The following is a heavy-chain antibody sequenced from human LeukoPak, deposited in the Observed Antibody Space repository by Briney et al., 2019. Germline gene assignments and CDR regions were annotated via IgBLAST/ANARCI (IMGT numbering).Heavy chain of an antibody. Sequence: SVTVSCKASGATFSSYAISWVRQAPGQGLEWMGGIIPIFGTANYAQKFQGRVTITADESTSTAYMELSSLRSEDTAVYYCARVRVNIRGVTTFDPWGQGTLVTVSS. V-gene: IGHV1-69*01. CDR1: GATFSSYA. CDR2: IIPIFGTA. J-gene: IGHJ5*02. D-gene: IGHD3-10*01. CDR3: ARVRVNIRGVTTFDP.